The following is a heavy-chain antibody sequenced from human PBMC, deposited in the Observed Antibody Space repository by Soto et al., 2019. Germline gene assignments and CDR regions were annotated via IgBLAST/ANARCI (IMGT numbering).Heavy chain of an antibody. CDR2: IYYSGST. Sequence: PSETLSLTCTVSGGSISSYYWSWIRQPPGKGLEWIGYIYYSGSTNYNPSLKSRVTISVDTSKNQFSLKLSSVTAADTAVYYCARFGPNYYDSSGYYSSTYYFDYWGQGTLVTVSS. CDR1: GGSISSYY. J-gene: IGHJ4*02. D-gene: IGHD3-22*01. CDR3: ARFGPNYYDSSGYYSSTYYFDY. V-gene: IGHV4-59*01.